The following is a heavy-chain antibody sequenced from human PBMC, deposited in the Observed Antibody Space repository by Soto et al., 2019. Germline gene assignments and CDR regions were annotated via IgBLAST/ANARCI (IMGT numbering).Heavy chain of an antibody. CDR1: GFSFSDSG. CDR2: ISYDGSNK. J-gene: IGHJ3*01. CDR3: AKSVRYCLGSSCSPEAFDV. Sequence: QVHLVESGGGVVQPGRSLRLSCVASGFSFSDSGMPWVRKAPGKGLEWVAAISYDGSNKYYADSVNDRFTISRDNSKNTLSLQMNSLRAEDKAVYYCAKSVRYCLGSSCSPEAFDVWGQGTLVSVSS. D-gene: IGHD2-15*01. V-gene: IGHV3-30*18.